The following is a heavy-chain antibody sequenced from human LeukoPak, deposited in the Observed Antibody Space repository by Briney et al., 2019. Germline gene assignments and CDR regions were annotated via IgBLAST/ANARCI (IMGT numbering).Heavy chain of an antibody. D-gene: IGHD6-13*01. CDR2: INHGGST. V-gene: IGHV4-34*01. Sequence: PSETLSLTCAVYGESLSGYHWTWIRQPPGKGLELIGEINHGGSTNYNPSLKSRVTMSVDTSRNQFSLKLSSVTAADTAVYYCARGNLEWAAGTRWFDPWGQGTLVTVSS. CDR1: GESLSGYH. CDR3: ARGNLEWAAGTRWFDP. J-gene: IGHJ5*02.